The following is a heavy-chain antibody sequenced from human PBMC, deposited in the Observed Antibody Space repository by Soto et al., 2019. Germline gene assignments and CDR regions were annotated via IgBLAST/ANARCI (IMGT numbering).Heavy chain of an antibody. CDR3: AQVGATGTY. D-gene: IGHD1-26*01. J-gene: IGHJ4*02. CDR1: GGTYSNYA. CDR2: IIPIIGST. V-gene: IGHV1-69*01. Sequence: QLVQSGAEVKKPGASVKVSCKASGGTYSNYAISWVRQAPGQGLEWMGAIIPIIGSTDNAQKFQGRVSLTADESTSTVYRVLGSLTSEDTAVYYCAQVGATGTYWGQGNLVTVSS.